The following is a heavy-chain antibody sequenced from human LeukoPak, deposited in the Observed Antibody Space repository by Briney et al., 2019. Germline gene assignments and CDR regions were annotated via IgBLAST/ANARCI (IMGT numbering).Heavy chain of an antibody. CDR3: ARDPSLRYFDWLSSRGWFDP. CDR2: INPSGGST. D-gene: IGHD3-9*01. V-gene: IGHV1-46*01. Sequence: GASVKVSCKASGYTFTSYYMHWVRQAPGQGLEWMGIINPSGGSTSYAQKFQGRVTMTRNTSISTAYMELSSLRSEDTAVYYCARDPSLRYFDWLSSRGWFDPWGQGTLVTVSS. J-gene: IGHJ5*02. CDR1: GYTFTSYY.